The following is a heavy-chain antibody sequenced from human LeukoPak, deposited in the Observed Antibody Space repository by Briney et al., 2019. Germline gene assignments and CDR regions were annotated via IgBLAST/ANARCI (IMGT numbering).Heavy chain of an antibody. CDR3: ARLVVVVAARYYYYGMDV. Sequence: GASVKVSCTASGGTFSSYAISWVRQAPGQGLEWMGGIIPIFGTANYAQKFQGRVTITADESTSTAYMELSSLRSEDTAVYYCARLVVVVAARYYYYGMDVWGQGITVTVSS. D-gene: IGHD2-15*01. J-gene: IGHJ6*02. V-gene: IGHV1-69*13. CDR2: IIPIFGTA. CDR1: GGTFSSYA.